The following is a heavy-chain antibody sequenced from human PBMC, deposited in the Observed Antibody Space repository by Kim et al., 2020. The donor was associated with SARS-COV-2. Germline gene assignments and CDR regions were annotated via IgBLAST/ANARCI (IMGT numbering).Heavy chain of an antibody. D-gene: IGHD2-15*01. V-gene: IGHV3-30-3*01. CDR1: GFTFSSYA. Sequence: GGSLRLSCAASGFTFSSYAMHWVRQAPGKWLEWVAVISYDGSNKYYADSVKGRFTISRDNSKNTLYLQMNSLRAEDTAVYYCARDTSCSGGSCYSPPYGMDFWGQGTTVTVSS. CDR3: ARDTSCSGGSCYSPPYGMDF. CDR2: ISYDGSNK. J-gene: IGHJ6*02.